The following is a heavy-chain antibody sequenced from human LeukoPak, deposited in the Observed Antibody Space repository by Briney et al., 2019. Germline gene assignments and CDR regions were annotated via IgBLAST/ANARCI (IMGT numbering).Heavy chain of an antibody. J-gene: IGHJ4*02. CDR3: AKDLRWEPVY. D-gene: IGHD4-23*01. CDR2: ISGSGGTT. Sequence: GGSLRLSCAASGFTFTTYAMSWVRQAPGEGLEWVSAISGSGGTTYYADSVKGRFTISRDNSKNTLYLQMNSLRAEDTAVYYCAKDLRWEPVYWGQGTLVTVSS. V-gene: IGHV3-23*01. CDR1: GFTFTTYA.